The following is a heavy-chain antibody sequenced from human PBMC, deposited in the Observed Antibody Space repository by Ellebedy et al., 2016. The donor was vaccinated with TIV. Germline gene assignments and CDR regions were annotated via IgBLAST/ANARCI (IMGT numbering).Heavy chain of an antibody. V-gene: IGHV1-46*01. Sequence: AASVKVSCKASGFTFTSYYIHWARQAPGQGLEWMGRVNPGGGRTKFAPNFQGRLTMTRDTSTSEVYMEVRSLRSDDTAVYYCAREGASAGADYFDYWGQGTLVTVSS. CDR3: AREGASAGADYFDY. CDR1: GFTFTSYY. CDR2: VNPGGGRT. J-gene: IGHJ4*02. D-gene: IGHD1-26*01.